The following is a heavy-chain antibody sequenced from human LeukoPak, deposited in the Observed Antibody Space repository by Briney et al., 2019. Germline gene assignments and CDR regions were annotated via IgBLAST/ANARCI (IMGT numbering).Heavy chain of an antibody. D-gene: IGHD3-10*01. CDR2: IYTSGST. Sequence: SETLSLTCTVSGGSISSYYWSWIRQPAGKGLEWIGRIYTSGSTNYNPSLKSRVTMSVDTSKNQFSLKLSSVTAADTAVYYCARTNVHYYGSGSYFPSPHWGQGTLVTVSS. CDR1: GGSISSYY. J-gene: IGHJ1*01. V-gene: IGHV4-4*07. CDR3: ARTNVHYYGSGSYFPSPH.